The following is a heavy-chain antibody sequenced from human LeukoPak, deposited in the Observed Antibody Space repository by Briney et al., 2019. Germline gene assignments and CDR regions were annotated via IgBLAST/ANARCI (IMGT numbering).Heavy chain of an antibody. CDR3: ARAPEYGLYYFDY. CDR2: IYYSGST. CDR1: GGSISSYY. J-gene: IGHJ4*02. V-gene: IGHV4-59*01. Sequence: SETLSLTCTVSGGSISSYYWSWIRQPPGKGLEWIGDIYYSGSTNYNPSLKSRVTISVDTSKNQFSLKLSSVTAADTAVYYCARAPEYGLYYFDYWGQGTLVTVSS. D-gene: IGHD1-14*01.